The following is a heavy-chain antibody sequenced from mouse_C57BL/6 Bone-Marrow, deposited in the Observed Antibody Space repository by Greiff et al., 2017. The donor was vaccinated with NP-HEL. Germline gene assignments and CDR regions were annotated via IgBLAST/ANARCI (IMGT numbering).Heavy chain of an antibody. D-gene: IGHD1-1*01. CDR1: GYTFTSYG. CDR2: IYPRSGNT. V-gene: IGHV1-81*01. Sequence: QLVESGAELARPGASVKLSCKASGYTFTSYGISWVKQRTGQGLEWIGEIYPRSGNTYYNEKFKGKATLTADKSSSTAYMELRSLTSEDSAVYFCASKIYYYGRGYYFDYWGQGTTLTVSS. CDR3: ASKIYYYGRGYYFDY. J-gene: IGHJ2*01.